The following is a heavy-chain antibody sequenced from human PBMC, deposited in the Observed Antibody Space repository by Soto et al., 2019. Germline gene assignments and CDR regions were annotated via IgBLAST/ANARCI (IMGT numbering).Heavy chain of an antibody. J-gene: IGHJ5*02. V-gene: IGHV1-3*01. CDR2: INAGNGNT. CDR3: ARDKCSGGSCSSPEENWFDP. Sequence: ASVKVSCKASGYTFTSYAMHWVRQAPGQRLEWMGWINAGNGNTKYSQKFQGRVTITRDTSASTAYMELSSLRSEDTAVYYCARDKCSGGSCSSPEENWFDPWGQGTLVTVSS. D-gene: IGHD2-15*01. CDR1: GYTFTSYA.